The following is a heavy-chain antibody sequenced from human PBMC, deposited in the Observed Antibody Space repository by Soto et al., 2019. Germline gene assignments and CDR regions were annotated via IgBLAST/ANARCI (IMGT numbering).Heavy chain of an antibody. CDR2: INHSRST. J-gene: IGHJ4*02. V-gene: IGHV4-34*01. Sequence: QVQLQQWGAGLLKPSETLSLTCAVYGGSFSGYYWSWIRQPPGKGLEWIGEINHSRSTNYTPSLKSRVTISVDTSKNQFSLKLSSVTAADTAVYYCAREGEETGGVVAATPHYYWGQGTLVTVSS. CDR1: GGSFSGYY. D-gene: IGHD2-15*01. CDR3: AREGEETGGVVAATPHYY.